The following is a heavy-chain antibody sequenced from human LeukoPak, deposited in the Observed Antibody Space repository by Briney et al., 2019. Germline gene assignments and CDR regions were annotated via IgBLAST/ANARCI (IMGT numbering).Heavy chain of an antibody. V-gene: IGHV3-53*01. CDR1: GFTFSSYG. CDR2: IYSGGST. CDR3: ARGGWPYYYYYMDV. J-gene: IGHJ6*03. Sequence: GGSLRLSCAASGFTFSSYGMSWVRQAPGKGLEWVSVIYSGGSTYYADSVKGRFTISRDNSKNTLYLQMNSLRAEDTAVYYCARGGWPYYYYYMDVWGKGTTVTISS. D-gene: IGHD2-15*01.